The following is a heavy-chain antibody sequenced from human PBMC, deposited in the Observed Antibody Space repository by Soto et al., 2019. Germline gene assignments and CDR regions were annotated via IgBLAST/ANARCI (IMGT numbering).Heavy chain of an antibody. CDR1: GGTFRNYA. V-gene: IGHV1-69*13. Sequence: SVKVSCKASGGTFRNYAISWVRQGPGQGLEWVGGIIPIFNITNYAQKFQGRVTITPDESTSTAYMELSSLRSEDTAVYYCASYNDAFDIWGQGTMVTVSS. CDR2: IIPIFNIT. CDR3: ASYNDAFDI. J-gene: IGHJ3*02. D-gene: IGHD3-10*01.